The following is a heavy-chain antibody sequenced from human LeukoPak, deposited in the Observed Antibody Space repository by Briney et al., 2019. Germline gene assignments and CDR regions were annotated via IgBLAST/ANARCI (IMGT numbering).Heavy chain of an antibody. V-gene: IGHV4-34*01. D-gene: IGHD6-13*01. CDR1: GGSFSGYY. J-gene: IGHJ4*02. Sequence: SETLSLTCAVYGGSFSGYYWSWIRQPPGKGLEWIGEINHSGSTNYNPSLKSRVTISVDTSKNQFSLKLSSVTAADTAVYCCARGRGSSSWYSDYWGQGTLVTVSS. CDR3: ARGRGSSSWYSDY. CDR2: INHSGST.